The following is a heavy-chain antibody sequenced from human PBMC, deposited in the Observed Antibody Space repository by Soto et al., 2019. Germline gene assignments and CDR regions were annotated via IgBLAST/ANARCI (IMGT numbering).Heavy chain of an antibody. D-gene: IGHD1-1*01. Sequence: QVHLGQSGAEVKKPGASVKVSFRGSDYDFTAYGITWVRQAPGQGLEWMAWISAHNGNTDYAQKLQGRVTVTRDTSTSTAYMELRSLRSDDTAMYYCARGRYGDYWGQGALVTVSS. CDR3: ARGRYGDY. CDR1: DYDFTAYG. J-gene: IGHJ4*02. CDR2: ISAHNGNT. V-gene: IGHV1-18*01.